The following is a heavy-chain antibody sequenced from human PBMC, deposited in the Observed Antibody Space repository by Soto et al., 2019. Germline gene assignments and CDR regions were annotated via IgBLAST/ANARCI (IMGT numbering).Heavy chain of an antibody. D-gene: IGHD1-26*01. V-gene: IGHV4-4*07. J-gene: IGHJ5*02. CDR2: IYTSGST. Sequence: SETLSLTCTVSGGSISSYYWSWIRQPAGKGLEWIGRIYTSGSTNYNPSLNSRVTMSVGTSKNQFSLKLSSVTAADTAVYYCAREGYSGSYYGEGWFDPWGQGTLVTVSS. CDR1: GGSISSYY. CDR3: AREGYSGSYYGEGWFDP.